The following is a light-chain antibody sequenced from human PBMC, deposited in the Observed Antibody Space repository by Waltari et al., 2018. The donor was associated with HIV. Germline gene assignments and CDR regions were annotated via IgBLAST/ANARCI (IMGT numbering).Light chain of an antibody. Sequence: DIVMTQAPDVLTVSLGERATITCNCSLSVFDRSNNKNVLAWYHQKVGQSPRLLIHCASTRESGVPDRFSGGGSETQFSLTISSLLAEDVGMYYCQQYYSTPRTFGQGTKVEIK. CDR3: QQYYSTPRT. CDR1: LSVFDRSNNKNV. V-gene: IGKV4-1*01. J-gene: IGKJ1*01. CDR2: CAS.